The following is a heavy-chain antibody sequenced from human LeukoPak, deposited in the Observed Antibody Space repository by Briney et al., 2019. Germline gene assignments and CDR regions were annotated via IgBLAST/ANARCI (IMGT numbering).Heavy chain of an antibody. CDR3: ARGVTAFVHGFDP. V-gene: IGHV3-48*01. CDR2: ISTSSTSI. CDR1: GFTFSSYS. Sequence: GGSLRLSCEASGFTFSSYSMNWVRQAPGKGLEWISYISTSSTSIYYADSVKGRFTISRDNAKNSLYLQMNSLRAEDTAVYYRARGVTAFVHGFDPWGQGTLVTVSS. D-gene: IGHD2-21*02. J-gene: IGHJ5*02.